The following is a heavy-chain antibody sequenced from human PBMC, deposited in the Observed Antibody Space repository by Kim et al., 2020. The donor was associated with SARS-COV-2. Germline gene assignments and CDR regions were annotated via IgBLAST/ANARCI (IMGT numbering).Heavy chain of an antibody. V-gene: IGHV3-11*06. CDR3: AREGHRYCSGGSCYSKDY. D-gene: IGHD2-15*01. CDR1: GFTFSDYY. J-gene: IGHJ4*02. Sequence: GGSLRLSCAASGFTFSDYYMSWIRQAPGKGLEWVSYISSSSSYTNYADSVKGRFTISRDNAKNSLYLQMNSLRAEDTAVYYCAREGHRYCSGGSCYSKDYWGQGTLVTVSS. CDR2: ISSSSSYT.